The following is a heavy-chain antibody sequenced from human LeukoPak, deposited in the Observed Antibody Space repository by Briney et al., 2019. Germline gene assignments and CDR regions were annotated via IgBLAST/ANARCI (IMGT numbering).Heavy chain of an antibody. D-gene: IGHD2-2*01. Sequence: ASVKVSCKASGGTFSSYTISWVRQAPGQGLEWMGWISAYNGNTNYAQKLQGRVTMTTDTSTSPAYMELRSLRSDDTAVYYCTRFGVVVPAATDYWGQGTLVTVSS. V-gene: IGHV1-18*01. CDR3: TRFGVVVPAATDY. J-gene: IGHJ4*02. CDR1: GGTFSSYT. CDR2: ISAYNGNT.